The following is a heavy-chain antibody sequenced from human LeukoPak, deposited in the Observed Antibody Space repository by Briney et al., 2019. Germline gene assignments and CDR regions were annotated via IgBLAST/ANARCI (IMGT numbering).Heavy chain of an antibody. J-gene: IGHJ5*02. CDR1: GGSISNYY. CDR3: ASGWVDYYDSSGYYSIGFDP. CDR2: IYYSGST. Sequence: SETLSLTCTVSGGSISNYYWSWIRQPPGKGLEWIGYIYYSGSTNYNPSLKSRVTISVDTSKNQFSLKLSSVTAADTAVYYCASGWVDYYDSSGYYSIGFDPWGQGTLVTVSS. V-gene: IGHV4-59*01. D-gene: IGHD3-22*01.